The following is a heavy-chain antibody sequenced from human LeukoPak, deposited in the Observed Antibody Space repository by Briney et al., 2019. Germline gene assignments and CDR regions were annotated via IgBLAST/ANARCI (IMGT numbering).Heavy chain of an antibody. V-gene: IGHV3-9*01. D-gene: IGHD3-10*01. J-gene: IGHJ6*02. Sequence: GRSLRLSCAASGFTFDDYAMHWVRQAPGKGLEWVSGISWNSGSIGYADSVKGRFTISRDNAKNSLYLQMNSLRAEDTALYYCAKGLRSYGQYGMDVWGQGTTVTVSS. CDR3: AKGLRSYGQYGMDV. CDR2: ISWNSGSI. CDR1: GFTFDDYA.